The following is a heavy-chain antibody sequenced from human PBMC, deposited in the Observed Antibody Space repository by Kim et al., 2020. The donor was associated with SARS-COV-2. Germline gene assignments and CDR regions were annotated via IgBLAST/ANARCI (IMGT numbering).Heavy chain of an antibody. CDR1: GYTFTSYY. D-gene: IGHD2-15*01. Sequence: ASVKVSCKASGYTFTSYYMHWVRQAPGQGLEWMGIINPSGGSTSYAQKFQGRVTMTRDTSTSTVYMELSSLRSEDTAVYYCARDLVSYSDEKGGMDVWGQGTTVTVSS. CDR2: INPSGGST. CDR3: ARDLVSYSDEKGGMDV. V-gene: IGHV1-46*01. J-gene: IGHJ6*02.